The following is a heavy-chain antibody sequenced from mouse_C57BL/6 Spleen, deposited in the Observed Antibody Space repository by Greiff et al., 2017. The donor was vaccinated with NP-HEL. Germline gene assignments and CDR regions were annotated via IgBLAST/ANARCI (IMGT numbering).Heavy chain of an antibody. J-gene: IGHJ2*01. CDR3: ARTHYYGSLDY. D-gene: IGHD1-1*01. CDR2: ISSGSSTI. CDR1: GFTFSDYG. V-gene: IGHV5-17*01. Sequence: EVKLVESGGGLVKPGGSLKLSCAASGFTFSDYGMHWVRQAPEKGLEWVAYISSGSSTIYYADTVKGRFTISRDNAKNTLFLQMTSLRSEDTAMYYCARTHYYGSLDYWGQGTTLTVSS.